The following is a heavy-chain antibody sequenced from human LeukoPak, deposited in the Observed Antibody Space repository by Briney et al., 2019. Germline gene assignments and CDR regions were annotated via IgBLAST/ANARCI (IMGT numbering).Heavy chain of an antibody. V-gene: IGHV3-30*02. CDR3: AKDRYSTSSTFTINPFDY. CDR2: VRSDGGSE. Sequence: GGSLRLSCATSGFTFNSYGMNWVRQAPGKGLEWVAFVRSDGGSEYYADSVKGRFSISRDNSKRTVDLQMSSLRLEDTAIYYCAKDRYSTSSTFTINPFDYWGQGILVTVSS. D-gene: IGHD2-2*01. CDR1: GFTFNSYG. J-gene: IGHJ4*02.